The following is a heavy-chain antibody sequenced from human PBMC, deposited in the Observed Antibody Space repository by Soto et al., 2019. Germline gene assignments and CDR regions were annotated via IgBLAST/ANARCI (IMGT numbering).Heavy chain of an antibody. D-gene: IGHD3-9*01. CDR3: ARGGEVLRYFDWSPGAFDI. V-gene: IGHV3-33*01. Sequence: GGSLRLSCAASGFTFSSYGMHWVRQAPGKGLEWVAVIWYDGSNKYYADSVKGRFTISRDNSKNTLYLQMNSLRAVDTAVYYCARGGEVLRYFDWSPGAFDIWGQGTMVTVSS. CDR1: GFTFSSYG. J-gene: IGHJ3*02. CDR2: IWYDGSNK.